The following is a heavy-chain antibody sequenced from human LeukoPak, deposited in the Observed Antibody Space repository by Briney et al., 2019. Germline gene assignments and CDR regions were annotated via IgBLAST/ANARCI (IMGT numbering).Heavy chain of an antibody. CDR2: ISAYNGNT. V-gene: IGHV1-18*01. D-gene: IGHD6-19*01. J-gene: IGHJ4*02. Sequence: GASVKVSCKASGYTFTSYGISWVRQAPGQGLEWMGWISAYNGNTDYAQKLQGRVTITTDTSTSTAYMELRSLRSDDTAVYYCARYSSGWYVDYWGQGTLVTVSS. CDR1: GYTFTSYG. CDR3: ARYSSGWYVDY.